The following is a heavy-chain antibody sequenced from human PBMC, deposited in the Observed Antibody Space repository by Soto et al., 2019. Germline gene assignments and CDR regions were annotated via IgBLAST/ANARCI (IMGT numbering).Heavy chain of an antibody. J-gene: IGHJ6*02. Sequence: SETLSLTCTVSGGSISSYYWSWIRQPPGKGLEWIGYIYYSGSTNYNPSLKSRVTISVDTSKNQFSLKLSSVTAADTAVYYCERDDVHSSSWYGMDVWGQGPTVPVYS. D-gene: IGHD6-13*01. CDR1: GGSISSYY. CDR2: IYYSGST. V-gene: IGHV4-59*01. CDR3: ERDDVHSSSWYGMDV.